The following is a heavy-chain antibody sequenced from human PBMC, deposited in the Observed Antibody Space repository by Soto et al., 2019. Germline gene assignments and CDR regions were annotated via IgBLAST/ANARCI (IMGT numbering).Heavy chain of an antibody. CDR2: IYYSGST. D-gene: IGHD4-17*01. J-gene: IGHJ5*02. V-gene: IGHV4-59*08. CDR3: ASHGTYGDFMVNLLDP. CDR1: ISRWY. Sequence: ISRWYSNRYRQAPGQGLEWIGYIYYSGSTNYNPSLKSRVTISVDTSKNQFSLKLSSVTAADTAVYYCASHGTYGDFMVNLLDPWGQGTLVTVS.